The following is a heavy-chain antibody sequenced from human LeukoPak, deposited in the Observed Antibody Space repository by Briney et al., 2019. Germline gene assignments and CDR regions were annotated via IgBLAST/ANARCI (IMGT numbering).Heavy chain of an antibody. CDR3: ARRITIFGVVIRAWFDP. D-gene: IGHD3-3*01. V-gene: IGHV4-39*01. J-gene: IGHJ5*02. CDR1: GGSIISSRYY. CDR2: IYYSGST. Sequence: KPSETLSLTCTVSGGSIISSRYYWGWLRQPPGKGLEWIGSIYYSGSTYYNPPLKSRATISVDTSKNQFSLKLSSVTAADTAVYYCARRITIFGVVIRAWFDPWGQGTLVTVSS.